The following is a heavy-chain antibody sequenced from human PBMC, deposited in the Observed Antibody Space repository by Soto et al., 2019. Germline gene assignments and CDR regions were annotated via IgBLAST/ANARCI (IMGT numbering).Heavy chain of an antibody. J-gene: IGHJ4*02. D-gene: IGHD2-21*02. CDR2: ISYDGSNK. Sequence: QVQLVESGGGVVQPGRSLRLSCAASGFTFSSYGMHWVRQAPGKGLEWVAVISYDGSNKYYADSVKGRFTISRDNSKNTLYLQMNSLRAEDTAVYYCAKEEYCGGDCPAHFDYWGQGTLVTVSS. CDR3: AKEEYCGGDCPAHFDY. V-gene: IGHV3-30*18. CDR1: GFTFSSYG.